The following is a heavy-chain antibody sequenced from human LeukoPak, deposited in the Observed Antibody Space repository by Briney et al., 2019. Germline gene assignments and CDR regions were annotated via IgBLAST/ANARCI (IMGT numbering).Heavy chain of an antibody. CDR1: GFTFSSYS. CDR2: IKPDGSEK. J-gene: IGHJ4*02. CDR3: ARTAATSTGSLDD. Sequence: GGSLRLSCAASGFTFSSYSMNWVRQPPGKGLEWVANIKPDGSEKTYVDSVKGRFTISRDNAKNTLYLQMNSLRVEDKAIYYCARTAATSTGSLDDWGQGTLVTVSS. D-gene: IGHD6-13*01. V-gene: IGHV3-7*01.